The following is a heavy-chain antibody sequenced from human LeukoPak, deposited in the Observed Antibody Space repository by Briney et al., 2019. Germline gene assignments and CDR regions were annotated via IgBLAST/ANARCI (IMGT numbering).Heavy chain of an antibody. CDR2: IIPIFGTA. CDR1: GGTFSSYA. CDR3: ARELGYAFDI. J-gene: IGHJ3*02. Sequence: SVKVSCKASGGTFSSYAISWVRQAPGQGLEWMGGIIPIFGTANYAQKFQGRDTITTDESTSTAYMELSSLRSEDTAVYYCARELGYAFDIWGQGTMVTVSS. D-gene: IGHD7-27*01. V-gene: IGHV1-69*05.